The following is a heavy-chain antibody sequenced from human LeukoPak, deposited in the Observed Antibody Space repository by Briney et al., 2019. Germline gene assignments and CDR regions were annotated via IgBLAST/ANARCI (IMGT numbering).Heavy chain of an antibody. V-gene: IGHV1-24*01. CDR3: ATDLLSGNDY. D-gene: IGHD4-23*01. CDR1: GYTLAELS. J-gene: IGHJ4*02. Sequence: VSVKVSCKVSGYTLAELSMHWVRQAPGKGLEWMGGFDPEDGETIYAQKFQGRVTMTEDTSTDTAYMELSSLRSEDTAVYYCATDLLSGNDYWGQGTLVTVSS. CDR2: FDPEDGET.